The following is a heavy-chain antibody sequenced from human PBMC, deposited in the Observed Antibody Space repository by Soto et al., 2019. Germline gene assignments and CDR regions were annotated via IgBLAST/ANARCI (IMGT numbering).Heavy chain of an antibody. CDR3: STSVYCSTTRCYYYYGLDV. D-gene: IGHD2-2*01. J-gene: IGHJ6*02. CDR2: IIPIFGTE. Sequence: QVQLVQSGAEVKKPGSSVKVSCKVSCGTFSSHSIHWVRQAPGQGPEWMGGIIPIFGTENYAQKFQWRVTITADESTSTAYMELSSLTSEDTALYYCSTSVYCSTTRCYYYYGLDVWGQGTTVIVSS. CDR1: CGTFSSHS. V-gene: IGHV1-69*01.